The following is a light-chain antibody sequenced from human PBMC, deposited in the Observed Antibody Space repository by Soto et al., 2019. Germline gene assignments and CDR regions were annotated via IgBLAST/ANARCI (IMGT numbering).Light chain of an antibody. CDR3: CSYAGSYTYV. CDR2: DVS. J-gene: IGLJ1*01. Sequence: QSALTQPRSVSGSPGQSVTISCTGPSSDVGTYNYVSWYQQHPGKAPKLMIYDVSKRPSGVPDRFSGSKSGNTASLTISGLQAEDEADYYCCSYAGSYTYVFGPGTKLTVL. V-gene: IGLV2-11*01. CDR1: SSDVGTYNY.